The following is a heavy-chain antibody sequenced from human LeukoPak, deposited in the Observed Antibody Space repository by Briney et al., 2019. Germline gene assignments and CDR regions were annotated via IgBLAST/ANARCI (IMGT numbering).Heavy chain of an antibody. D-gene: IGHD5-18*01. Sequence: ASVKVSCKASGYTFTSYYMHWVRQAPGQGLEWMGGIIPIFGTANYAQKFQGRVTITADESTSTAYMELSSLRSEDTAVYYCARGARGYVPYYYYGMDVWGQGTTVTVSS. CDR3: ARGARGYVPYYYYGMDV. J-gene: IGHJ6*02. V-gene: IGHV1-69*13. CDR1: GYTFTSYY. CDR2: IIPIFGTA.